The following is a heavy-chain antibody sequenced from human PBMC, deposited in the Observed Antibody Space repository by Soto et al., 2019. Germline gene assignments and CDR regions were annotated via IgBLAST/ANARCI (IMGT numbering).Heavy chain of an antibody. D-gene: IGHD3-22*01. V-gene: IGHV3-23*01. Sequence: DVQLLESGGDLVQPGGSLRLSCIASGFTFSSYAMSWVRQAPGKGLEWVSAISGSGGSTYYADSVKGRFTISRDNSKNTLYLQMNSLRAEDTAVYYCAKSGRIVVVIRYYYGMDVWGQGTTVTVSS. CDR2: ISGSGGST. CDR3: AKSGRIVVVIRYYYGMDV. CDR1: GFTFSSYA. J-gene: IGHJ6*02.